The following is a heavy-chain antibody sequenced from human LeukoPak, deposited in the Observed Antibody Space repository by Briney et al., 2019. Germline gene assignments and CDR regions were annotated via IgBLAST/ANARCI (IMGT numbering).Heavy chain of an antibody. CDR2: IYTSGST. D-gene: IGHD3-22*01. CDR3: ARVPLYYDSSGVGWFDP. J-gene: IGHJ5*02. V-gene: IGHV4-61*02. CDR1: GGSISSGSYY. Sequence: SETLSLTCTVSGGSISSGSYYWSWIRQPAGKGLEWIGRIYTSGSTNYKPSLKSRVTISVDTSKNQFSLKLSSVTAADTAVYYCARVPLYYDSSGVGWFDPWGQGTLVTVSS.